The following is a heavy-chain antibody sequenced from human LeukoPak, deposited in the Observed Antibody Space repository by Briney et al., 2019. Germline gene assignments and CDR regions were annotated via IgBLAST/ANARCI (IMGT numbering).Heavy chain of an antibody. CDR1: GFTFSDYY. J-gene: IGHJ3*02. V-gene: IGHV3-11*04. CDR3: ASYGDFWSGHDAFDI. D-gene: IGHD3-3*01. Sequence: PGGSLRLSCAASGFTFSDYYMSWIRQAPGKGLEWVSYISSSGSTIYYADSVKGRFTISRDNAKNSLYLQMNSLRDEDTAVYYCASYGDFWSGHDAFDIWGQGTMVTVSS. CDR2: ISSSGSTI.